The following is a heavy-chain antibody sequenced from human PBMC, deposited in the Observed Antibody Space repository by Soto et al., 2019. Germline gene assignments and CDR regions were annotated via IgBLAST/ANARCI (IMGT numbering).Heavy chain of an antibody. V-gene: IGHV4-34*01. CDR2: INHVGGT. CDR3: VRIRYQLPSSVLWLDP. J-gene: IGHJ5*02. CDR1: GGFLSESY. D-gene: IGHD3-16*01. Sequence: ASETLSLTCAVYGGFLSESYWTWVRQPPGKGLEWIGEINHVGGTNYNPSLKSRVTMSVDTSQNQFSLRLISVTAADKAMYFCVRIRYQLPSSVLWLDPWGQGTPVTVSS.